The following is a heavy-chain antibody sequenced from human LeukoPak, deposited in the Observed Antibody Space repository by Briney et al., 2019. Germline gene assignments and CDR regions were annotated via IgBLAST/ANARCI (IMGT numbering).Heavy chain of an antibody. CDR1: GYTFTGYY. D-gene: IGHD1-26*01. Sequence: ASVKVSCKASGYTFTGYYMHWVRQAPGQGLEWMGWINPNSGGTNYAQKFQGRVTMTRDTSISTAHMELSRLRSDDTAVYYCARGIVGATRAFDIWGQGTMVTVFS. CDR3: ARGIVGATRAFDI. V-gene: IGHV1-2*02. J-gene: IGHJ3*02. CDR2: INPNSGGT.